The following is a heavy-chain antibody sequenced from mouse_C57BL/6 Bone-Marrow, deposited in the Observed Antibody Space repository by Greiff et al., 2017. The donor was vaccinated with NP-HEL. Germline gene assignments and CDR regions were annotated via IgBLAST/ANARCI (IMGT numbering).Heavy chain of an antibody. CDR3: AVIYYYGSSPTPYFDV. CDR2: IYPRSGNT. J-gene: IGHJ1*03. CDR1: GYTFTSYG. Sequence: QVQLQQSGAELARPGASVKLSCKASGYTFTSYGISWVKQRTGQGLEWIGEIYPRSGNTYYNEKFKGKATLTADKSSSTAYMELRSLTSEDSAVYFCAVIYYYGSSPTPYFDVWGTGTTVTVSS. D-gene: IGHD1-1*01. V-gene: IGHV1-81*01.